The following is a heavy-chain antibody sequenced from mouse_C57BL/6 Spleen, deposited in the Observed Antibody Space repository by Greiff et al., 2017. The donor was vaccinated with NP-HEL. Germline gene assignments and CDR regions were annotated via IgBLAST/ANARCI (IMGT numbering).Heavy chain of an antibody. CDR1: GYTFTSYW. D-gene: IGHD3-2*02. V-gene: IGHV1-55*01. J-gene: IGHJ2*01. CDR3: AREEGSSGYPFFDY. CDR2: IYPGSGST. Sequence: VQLQQPGAELVKPGASVKMSCKASGYTFTSYWITWVKQRPGQGLEWIGDIYPGSGSTNYNEKFKSKATLTVDTSSSTAYMQLSSLTSEDSAVYYCAREEGSSGYPFFDYWGQGTTLTVSS.